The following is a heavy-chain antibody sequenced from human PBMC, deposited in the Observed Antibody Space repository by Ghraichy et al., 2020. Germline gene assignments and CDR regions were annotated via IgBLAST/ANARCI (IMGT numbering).Heavy chain of an antibody. Sequence: GGSLRLSCAASGFTFSDSAMSWVRQAPGKGLEWVSVISGSGGRPFYADSVKGRFTISRVNSKNTLYLQMNSLTAEDTAVYYCARTDGFYYVLDVWGQGTTVTVSS. CDR2: ISGSGGRP. J-gene: IGHJ6*02. CDR1: GFTFSDSA. D-gene: IGHD1-14*01. V-gene: IGHV3-23*01. CDR3: ARTDGFYYVLDV.